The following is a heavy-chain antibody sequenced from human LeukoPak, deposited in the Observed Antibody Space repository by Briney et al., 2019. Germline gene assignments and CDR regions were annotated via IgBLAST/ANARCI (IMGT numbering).Heavy chain of an antibody. CDR3: ARDPPLDSSDFDY. CDR2: FNPTGAST. D-gene: IGHD3-22*01. V-gene: IGHV1-46*01. Sequence: GASVKVSCKTSGYTFTSYYIHWVRQAPGQGLEWMGIFNPTGASTTYAQKFQGRVTMTRDTSTTTVYMELSSLRSEDTAVYYCARDPPLDSSDFDYWGQGTLVTVSS. CDR1: GYTFTSYY. J-gene: IGHJ4*02.